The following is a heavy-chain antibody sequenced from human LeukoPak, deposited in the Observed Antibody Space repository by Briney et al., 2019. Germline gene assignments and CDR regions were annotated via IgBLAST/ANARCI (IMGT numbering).Heavy chain of an antibody. V-gene: IGHV3-30-3*01. D-gene: IGHD2-2*01. CDR2: ISYDGSNK. J-gene: IGHJ4*02. CDR1: GFTFSSYA. Sequence: GGSLRLSCAASGFTFSSYAMHWVRQAPGKGLEWVAVISYDGSNKYYADSVKGRFTISRDNSENTLDLQMNSLRIEDTAVYYCVRVGGYCSSVTCYRGLEGDFDKWGQGTLVTVSS. CDR3: VRVGGYCSSVTCYRGLEGDFDK.